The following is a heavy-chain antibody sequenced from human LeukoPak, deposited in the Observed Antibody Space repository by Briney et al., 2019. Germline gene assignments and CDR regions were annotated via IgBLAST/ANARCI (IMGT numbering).Heavy chain of an antibody. CDR3: ARGWIWFDP. CDR1: DGSISNYY. D-gene: IGHD2-2*03. Sequence: PSETLSLTCSVSDGSISNYYWSWIRQPPGKGLEWIGYIYYSGSTNYNPSLKSRVTISVDTSKNQFSLKLSSVTAADTAVYYCARGWIWFDPWGQGTLVTVSS. J-gene: IGHJ5*02. CDR2: IYYSGST. V-gene: IGHV4-59*01.